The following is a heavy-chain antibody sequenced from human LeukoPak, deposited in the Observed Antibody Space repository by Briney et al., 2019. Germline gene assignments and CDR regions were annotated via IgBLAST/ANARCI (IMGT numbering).Heavy chain of an antibody. CDR1: GGSFSGYY. Sequence: PSETLSLTCAVYGGSFSGYYWSWIRQPPGKGLEWIGEINHSGSTNYNPSLKSGVTISVDTSKNQFSLKLSSVTAADTAVYYCARGFYYDSSDYAFDIWGQGTMVTVSS. CDR2: INHSGST. CDR3: ARGFYYDSSDYAFDI. J-gene: IGHJ3*02. D-gene: IGHD3-22*01. V-gene: IGHV4-34*01.